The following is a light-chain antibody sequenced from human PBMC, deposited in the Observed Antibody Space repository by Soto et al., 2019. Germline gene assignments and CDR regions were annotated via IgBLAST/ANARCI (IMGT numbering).Light chain of an antibody. Sequence: QSVLTQPASVSGSPGQSITISCTGTSSDVGSYNLVSWYKQHPGKAPKLMIYEGSKRPSGVSNRFSGSKSGNTASLTISGLQADDEADYYCCSYAGSSTDVVFGGGTKLTVL. CDR3: CSYAGSSTDVV. V-gene: IGLV2-23*01. CDR2: EGS. CDR1: SSDVGSYNL. J-gene: IGLJ2*01.